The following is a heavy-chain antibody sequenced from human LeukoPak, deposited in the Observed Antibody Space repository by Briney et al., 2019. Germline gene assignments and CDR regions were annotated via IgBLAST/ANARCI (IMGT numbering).Heavy chain of an antibody. CDR1: GGSISSSNW. CDR3: ARQVRGIAVAGPVPFDY. J-gene: IGHJ4*02. Sequence: PSETLSLTCAVSGGSISSSNWWSWVRPPPGKGLEWIGEIYHSGSTNYNPSLKSRVTISVDKSKNQFSLKLSSVTAADTAVYYCARQVRGIAVAGPVPFDYWGQGTLVTVSS. D-gene: IGHD6-19*01. V-gene: IGHV4-4*02. CDR2: IYHSGST.